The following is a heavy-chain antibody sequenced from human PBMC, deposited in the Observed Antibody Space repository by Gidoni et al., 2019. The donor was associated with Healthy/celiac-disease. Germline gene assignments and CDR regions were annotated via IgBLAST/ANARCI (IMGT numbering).Heavy chain of an antibody. Sequence: QVQLVESGGGVVQPGRSLRLSCAASGFTFSSYAMHWVRQAPGKGLEWVAVISYDGSNKYYADSVKGRFTISRDNSKNTLYLQMNSLRAEDTAVYYCARGRLGYSYGELDYWGQGTLVTVSS. J-gene: IGHJ4*02. CDR2: ISYDGSNK. V-gene: IGHV3-30-3*01. CDR3: ARGRLGYSYGELDY. CDR1: GFTFSSYA. D-gene: IGHD5-18*01.